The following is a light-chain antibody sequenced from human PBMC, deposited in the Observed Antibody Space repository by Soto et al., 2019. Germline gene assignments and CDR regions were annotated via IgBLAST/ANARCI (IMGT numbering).Light chain of an antibody. Sequence: DIPMTQSPSSLSAFAGDRVTISCRASQNIHRFLNWYQQRPGKAPRLLIYAASNLQSGAPSRFSGGGSGADFSLTINNLQPEDFATYFCQQTYIAPWTFGQGTKVEI. CDR1: QNIHRF. V-gene: IGKV1-39*01. CDR2: AAS. CDR3: QQTYIAPWT. J-gene: IGKJ1*01.